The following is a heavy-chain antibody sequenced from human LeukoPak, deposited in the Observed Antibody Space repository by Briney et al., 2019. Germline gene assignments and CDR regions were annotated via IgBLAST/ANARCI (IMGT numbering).Heavy chain of an antibody. CDR2: IYPDDSDT. J-gene: IGHJ4*02. Sequence: PGESLKISCKGSGYTFSTYWIAWVRQMPGKGLEWMGIIYPDDSDTRYSLSFQGQVTISADKSISTAYLQWSSLKASDTAMFLCARQKGVGGSGYYNWGQGTLVTVSS. CDR3: ARQKGVGGSGYYN. V-gene: IGHV5-51*01. D-gene: IGHD5-12*01. CDR1: GYTFSTYW.